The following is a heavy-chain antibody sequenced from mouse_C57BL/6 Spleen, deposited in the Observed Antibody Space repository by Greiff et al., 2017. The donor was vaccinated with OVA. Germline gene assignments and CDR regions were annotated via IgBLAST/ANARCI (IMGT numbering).Heavy chain of an antibody. CDR2: ISSGSSTI. V-gene: IGHV5-17*01. CDR1: GFTFSDYG. J-gene: IGHJ4*01. CDR3: ARRSPYGNSYAMDY. D-gene: IGHD2-1*01. Sequence: EVMLVESGGGLVKPGGSLKLSCAASGFTFSDYGMHWVRQAPEKGLEWVAYISSGSSTIYYADTVKGRFTISRDNAKHTLFLQMTSLRSEDTAMYYCARRSPYGNSYAMDYWGQGTSVTVSS.